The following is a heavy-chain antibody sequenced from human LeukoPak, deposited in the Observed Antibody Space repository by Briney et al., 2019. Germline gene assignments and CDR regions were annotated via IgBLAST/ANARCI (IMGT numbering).Heavy chain of an antibody. J-gene: IGHJ4*02. Sequence: GGSLRLSCAASGFTFSINAMTWVRQAPAKGLEWVSGISGNGHSTYYADSVKGRFTISRDNRKNSLSLDMNTLRAEDTAVYYCARERSSGWNDYWGQGTLVTVSS. CDR1: GFTFSINA. CDR2: ISGNGHST. CDR3: ARERSSGWNDY. D-gene: IGHD6-19*01. V-gene: IGHV3-23*01.